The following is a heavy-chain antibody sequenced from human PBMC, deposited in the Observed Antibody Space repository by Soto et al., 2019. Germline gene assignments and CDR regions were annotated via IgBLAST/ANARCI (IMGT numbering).Heavy chain of an antibody. J-gene: IGHJ4*02. V-gene: IGHV3-53*04. D-gene: IGHD3-22*01. Sequence: GGSLRLSCAASGFTVSSNYMSWVRQAPGKGLEWVSVIYSGGSTYYADSVKGRFTISRHNSKNTLYLQMNSLRAEDTAVYYCARYKDNVSGYYYTDYWGQGTLVTVSS. CDR2: IYSGGST. CDR3: ARYKDNVSGYYYTDY. CDR1: GFTVSSNY.